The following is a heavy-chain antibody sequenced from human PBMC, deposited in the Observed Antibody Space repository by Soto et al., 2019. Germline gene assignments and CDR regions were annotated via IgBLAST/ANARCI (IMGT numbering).Heavy chain of an antibody. D-gene: IGHD3-3*01. CDR3: ARPISVYYDFWSGGHY. V-gene: IGHV3-30-3*01. CDR2: ISYEGNNK. Sequence: GGSLRLSCAASGFTFRNYAMHWVRQAPGKGLEWVAVISYEGNNKYYADSVKGRFTISRDNSKDTLYVQMNSLRVEDTAVYCCARPISVYYDFWSGGHYWGQGTLVTVSS. J-gene: IGHJ4*02. CDR1: GFTFRNYA.